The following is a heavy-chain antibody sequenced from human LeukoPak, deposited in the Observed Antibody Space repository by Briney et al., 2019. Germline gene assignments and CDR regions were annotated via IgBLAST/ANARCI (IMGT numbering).Heavy chain of an antibody. CDR1: GFSFSSYG. Sequence: GGSLRLSCAASGFSFSSYGMNWVRQVPGKGLEWVSAISGSGGTTYYADSVKGRFTISRDNSKNTLYLQMNSLRAEDTAVYYCAKGSGGSGSYSKYYFDYWGQGTLVTVSS. J-gene: IGHJ4*02. D-gene: IGHD3-10*01. CDR2: ISGSGGTT. CDR3: AKGSGGSGSYSKYYFDY. V-gene: IGHV3-23*01.